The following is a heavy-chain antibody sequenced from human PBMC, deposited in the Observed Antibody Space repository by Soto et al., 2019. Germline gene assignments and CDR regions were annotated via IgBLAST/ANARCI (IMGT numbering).Heavy chain of an antibody. Sequence: GGSLRLSCAASGFTFSSYAMHWVRQAPGKGLEWVAVISYDGSNKYYADSVKGRFTISRDNSKNTLYLQMNSLRAEDTAVYYCARDSSDFGVVITTYNWFDPWGQGTLVTVSS. CDR3: ARDSSDFGVVITTYNWFDP. CDR1: GFTFSSYA. D-gene: IGHD3-3*01. V-gene: IGHV3-30-3*01. J-gene: IGHJ5*02. CDR2: ISYDGSNK.